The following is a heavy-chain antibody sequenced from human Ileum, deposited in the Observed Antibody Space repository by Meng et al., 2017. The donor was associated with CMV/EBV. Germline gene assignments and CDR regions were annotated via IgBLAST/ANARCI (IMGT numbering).Heavy chain of an antibody. CDR3: ARGFGTTWYAFDY. V-gene: IGHV1-69*16. CDR2: IIPTLGSA. D-gene: IGHD6-13*01. Sequence: KAHGDTFSAYTISWVRQAPGQGLEWMGGIIPTLGSAKYAQKFQGRLTITTDESTSTEYMDLNSLTSEDTAVYYCARGFGTTWYAFDYWGQGTLVTVSS. CDR1: GDTFSAYT. J-gene: IGHJ4*02.